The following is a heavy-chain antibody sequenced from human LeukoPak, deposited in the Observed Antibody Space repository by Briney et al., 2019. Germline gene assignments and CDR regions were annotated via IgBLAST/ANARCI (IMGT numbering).Heavy chain of an antibody. J-gene: IGHJ3*02. CDR2: IYHSGSS. CDR1: GGSISTGNKW. V-gene: IGHV4-4*02. D-gene: IGHD5-18*01. Sequence: SETLSLTCAVSGGSISTGNKWWSWVRQPPGKGLEWIGEIYHSGSSNYNPSLKSRVTISVDTSKNQFSLKLSSVTAADTAVYYCARSGYSYDLSSDQVAFDIWGQGTMVTVSS. CDR3: ARSGYSYDLSSDQVAFDI.